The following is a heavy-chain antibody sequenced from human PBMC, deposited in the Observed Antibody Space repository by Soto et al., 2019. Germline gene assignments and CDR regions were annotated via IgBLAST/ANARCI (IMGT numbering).Heavy chain of an antibody. J-gene: IGHJ6*02. CDR2: INHSGST. CDR1: GGSFSGYY. V-gene: IGHV4-34*01. Sequence: SETLSLTCAVYGGSFSGYYWSWIRQPPGKGLEWIGEINHSGSTNYNPSLKSRVTISVDTSKNQFSLKLSSVTAADTAVYYRARKGQLLYYYYYYGMDVWGQGTTVTVSS. D-gene: IGHD2-2*01. CDR3: ARKGQLLYYYYYYGMDV.